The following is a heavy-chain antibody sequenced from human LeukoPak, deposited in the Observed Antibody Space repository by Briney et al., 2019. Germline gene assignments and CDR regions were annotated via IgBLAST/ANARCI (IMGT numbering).Heavy chain of an antibody. V-gene: IGHV1-46*01. CDR2: INPRGGST. CDR3: ARDKGTTRCYADY. D-gene: IGHD2-2*01. J-gene: IGHJ4*02. Sequence: ASVKVSCKASGYTFTNYYMYWVRQAPGQGLEWMGIINPRGGSTSYAQKFQGRLTMTRDTSTSTVYMELSSLRSEDTAVYYCARDKGTTRCYADYWGQGTLVTVSS. CDR1: GYTFTNYY.